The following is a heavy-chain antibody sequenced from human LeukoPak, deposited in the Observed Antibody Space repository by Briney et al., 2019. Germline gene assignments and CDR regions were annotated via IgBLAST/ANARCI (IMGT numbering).Heavy chain of an antibody. CDR3: ARAGMATITGWDTNFDY. J-gene: IGHJ4*02. D-gene: IGHD5-24*01. CDR1: GGTFSSYA. Sequence: ASVKVSCKASGGTFSSYAISWVRQAPGQGLEWMGGIIPIFGTANYAQKLQGRATITADKSTSTAYMELSSLRSEDTAVYYCARAGMATITGWDTNFDYWGQGTLVTVSS. CDR2: IIPIFGTA. V-gene: IGHV1-69*06.